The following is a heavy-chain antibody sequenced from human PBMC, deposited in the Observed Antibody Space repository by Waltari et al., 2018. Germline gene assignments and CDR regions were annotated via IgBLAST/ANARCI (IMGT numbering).Heavy chain of an antibody. Sequence: QVQLQESGPGLVKPSETLSLTCAVSGYSISSGYYWGWIRQPPGKGLEWIGSIYHSGSTYYNPSLKSRVTISVDTSKNQFSLKLSSVTAADTAVYYCALYGSGSYYDYWGQGTLVTVSS. J-gene: IGHJ4*02. D-gene: IGHD3-10*01. CDR2: IYHSGST. V-gene: IGHV4-38-2*01. CDR3: ALYGSGSYYDY. CDR1: GYSISSGYY.